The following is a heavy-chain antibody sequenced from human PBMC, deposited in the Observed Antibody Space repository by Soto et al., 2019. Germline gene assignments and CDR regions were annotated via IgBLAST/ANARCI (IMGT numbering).Heavy chain of an antibody. V-gene: IGHV1-69*12. D-gene: IGHD7-27*01. J-gene: IGHJ5*02. CDR1: GGTFNNYA. CDR2: IIPGSGAA. CDR3: VREALGKRWFDP. Sequence: QVQLVQSGAEVKQPGSSVKVSCKASGGTFNNYAFSWVRQAPGQGLEWVGGIIPGSGAANYAQKFKGRVTLIADDSTGPAYMELSSLRLEDTAVYYCVREALGKRWFDPWGQGYLVTVSS.